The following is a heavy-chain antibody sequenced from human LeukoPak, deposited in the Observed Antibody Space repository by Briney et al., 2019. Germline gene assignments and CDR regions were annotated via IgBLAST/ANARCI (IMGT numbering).Heavy chain of an antibody. CDR2: IKQDRSEK. Sequence: GGSLRLSCAASGFTFTNYWMSWVRQAPGKGLELVANIKQDRSEKYYVDSVKGRFTISRDNAKNSLYLQMNSLRAEDTALYYCAREYFETPNQLDYWGQGALVTVSS. CDR1: GFTFTNYW. J-gene: IGHJ4*02. D-gene: IGHD3-9*01. CDR3: AREYFETPNQLDY. V-gene: IGHV3-7*03.